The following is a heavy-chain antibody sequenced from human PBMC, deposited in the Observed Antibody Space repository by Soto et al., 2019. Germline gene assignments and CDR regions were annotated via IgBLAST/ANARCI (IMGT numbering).Heavy chain of an antibody. V-gene: IGHV1-18*01. J-gene: IGHJ6*01. CDR3: GSGGYYDSSGSRNYLFYGMDV. D-gene: IGHD3-22*01. CDR1: GYTFSSYG. CDR2: ISPYDDYT. Sequence: QVHLVQSGGEVKKPGASVKVFCKTSGYTFSSYGVNWVRQAPGRGLEWMGWISPYDDYTDYAQKLQGRCSMSIDTFTKQAYMERRSLRSYGTVVYYCGSGGYYDSSGSRNYLFYGMDVWGQGTTVIVSS.